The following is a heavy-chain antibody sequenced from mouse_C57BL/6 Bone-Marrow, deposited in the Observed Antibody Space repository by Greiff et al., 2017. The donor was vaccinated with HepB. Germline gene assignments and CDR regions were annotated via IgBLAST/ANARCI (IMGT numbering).Heavy chain of an antibody. V-gene: IGHV5-9-1*02. Sequence: EVMLVESGEGLVKPGGSLKLSCAASGFTFSSYAMSWVRQTPEKRLEWVAYISSGGDYIYYADTVKGRFTISRDNARNTLYLQMSSMKSEDTAMDYCKREITTVEYFDVWGTGTTVTVSS. D-gene: IGHD1-1*01. J-gene: IGHJ1*03. CDR3: KREITTVEYFDV. CDR2: ISSGGDYI. CDR1: GFTFSSYA.